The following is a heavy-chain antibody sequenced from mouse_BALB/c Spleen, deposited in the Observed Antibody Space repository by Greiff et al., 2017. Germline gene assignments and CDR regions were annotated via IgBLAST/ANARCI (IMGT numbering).Heavy chain of an antibody. CDR2: IWAGGST. V-gene: IGHV2-9*02. CDR1: GFSLTSYG. J-gene: IGHJ3*01. CDR3: ARGYDYPFAY. Sequence: VKLVESGPGLVAPSQSLSITCTVSGFSLTSYGVHWVRQPPGKGLEWLGVIWAGGSTNYNSALMSRLSISKDNSKSQVFLKMNSLQTDDTAMYYCARGYDYPFAYWGQGTLVTVSA. D-gene: IGHD2-4*01.